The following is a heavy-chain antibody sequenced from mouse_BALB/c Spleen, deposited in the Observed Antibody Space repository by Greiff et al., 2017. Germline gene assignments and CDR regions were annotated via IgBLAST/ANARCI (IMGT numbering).Heavy chain of an antibody. CDR2: INSNGGST. CDR3: ARQSGLRPSYWYFDV. J-gene: IGHJ1*01. V-gene: IGHV5-6-2*01. D-gene: IGHD1-2*01. Sequence: EVQLVESGGGLVKLGGSLKLSCAASGFTFSSYYMSWVRQTPEKRLELVAAINSNGGSTYYPDTVKGRFTISRDNAKNTLYLQMSSLKSEDTALYYCARQSGLRPSYWYFDVWGAGTTVTVSS. CDR1: GFTFSSYY.